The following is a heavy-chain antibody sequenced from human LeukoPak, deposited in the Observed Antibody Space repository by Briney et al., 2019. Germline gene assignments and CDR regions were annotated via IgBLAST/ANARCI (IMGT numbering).Heavy chain of an antibody. V-gene: IGHV3-23*01. CDR1: GFILRNHA. CDR3: ANLGYCSGGSCYVFEY. J-gene: IGHJ4*02. Sequence: GGSLRLSCAASGFILRNHAMNWVRQAPGKRPEWVSGISDNGGSTYYADSVKGRFTISRDTSKNTLHLQMNSLRAEDTAVYYCANLGYCSGGSCYVFEYWGQGTLVTVSS. D-gene: IGHD2-15*01. CDR2: ISDNGGST.